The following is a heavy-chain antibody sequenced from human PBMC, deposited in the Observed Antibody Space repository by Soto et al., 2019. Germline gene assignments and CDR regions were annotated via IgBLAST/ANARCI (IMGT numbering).Heavy chain of an antibody. V-gene: IGHV3-9*01. CDR2: ISWNSGSI. Sequence: SLRLSYATSGFTFDDYAMKWVRQAPGKGLEWVSGISWNSGSIGYADSVKGRFTISRDNAKNSLYLQMNSLRAEDTALYYCAGAPYDSSGYYANFDYWGQGTLVTVSS. J-gene: IGHJ4*02. CDR1: GFTFDDYA. CDR3: AGAPYDSSGYYANFDY. D-gene: IGHD3-22*01.